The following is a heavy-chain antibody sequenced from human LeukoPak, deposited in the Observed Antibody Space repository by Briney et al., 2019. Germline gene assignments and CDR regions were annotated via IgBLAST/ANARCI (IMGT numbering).Heavy chain of an antibody. CDR1: GFTVSSNY. V-gene: IGHV3-53*01. CDR2: VYSGGRT. CDR3: VVPPGTPSGYYYGMDV. D-gene: IGHD2-2*01. J-gene: IGHJ6*04. Sequence: PGGALRLSCAASGFTVSSNYMSWVRQAPGKGLEGVAGVYSGGRTYYPDSGKGRFTVSRDNSKKPRYLQMNSPSAAATAVYYCVVPPGTPSGYYYGMDVWGKGTTVTVSS.